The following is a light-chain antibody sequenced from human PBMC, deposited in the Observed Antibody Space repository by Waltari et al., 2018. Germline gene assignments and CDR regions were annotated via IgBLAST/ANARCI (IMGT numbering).Light chain of an antibody. J-gene: IGLJ2*01. V-gene: IGLV2-8*01. Sequence: QSALAQPPSASGSPGQSVTISCTGTSRDVGGYNYFSWYQQHPGKAPKLMSYEVSKRPSGVPDRFSGSKSGNTASLTVSGLQAEDEAAYYCSSYAGSNFVVFGGGTKVTVL. CDR3: SSYAGSNFVV. CDR2: EVS. CDR1: SRDVGGYNY.